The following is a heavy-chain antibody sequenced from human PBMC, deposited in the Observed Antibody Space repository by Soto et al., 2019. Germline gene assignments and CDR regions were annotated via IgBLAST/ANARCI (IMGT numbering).Heavy chain of an antibody. Sequence: SSVKVSCKVSGYTLTELSMHWVRQAPGKGLEWMGGFDPEDGETIYAQKFQGRVTMTEDTSTDTAYMELSSLRSEDKAVYYCATKLREDYYYYYGMDVWGQGTTVTVS. J-gene: IGHJ6*02. CDR2: FDPEDGET. CDR3: ATKLREDYYYYYGMDV. CDR1: GYTLTELS. V-gene: IGHV1-24*01. D-gene: IGHD1-1*01.